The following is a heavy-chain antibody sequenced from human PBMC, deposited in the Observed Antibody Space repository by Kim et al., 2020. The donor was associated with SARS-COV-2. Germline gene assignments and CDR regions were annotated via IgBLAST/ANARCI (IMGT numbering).Heavy chain of an antibody. CDR1: GFTFSSYS. D-gene: IGHD6-6*01. J-gene: IGHJ4*02. CDR3: ARGGAALSPSDY. V-gene: IGHV3-21*01. CDR2: ITSSSSYI. Sequence: GGSLRLSCAASGFTFSSYSMNWVRQAPGKGLEWVSSITSSSSYIYYADSVKGRFTISRDNAKNSLYLQMNSLRAEDTAVYYCARGGAALSPSDYWGKGTLVTVSS.